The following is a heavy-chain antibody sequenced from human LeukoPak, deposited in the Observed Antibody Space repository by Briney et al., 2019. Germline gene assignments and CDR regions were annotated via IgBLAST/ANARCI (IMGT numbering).Heavy chain of an antibody. V-gene: IGHV3-23*01. CDR2: ISGSGGST. Sequence: TGGSLRLSCAASGFTFSSYAMSWVRQAPGKGLEWVSAISGSGGSTYYADSVKGRFTISRDNSKNTLYLQMNSLRAEDTAVYYCAKGETYYYDSGNWFDPWGQGTLVTVSS. J-gene: IGHJ5*02. CDR3: AKGETYYYDSGNWFDP. CDR1: GFTFSSYA. D-gene: IGHD3-22*01.